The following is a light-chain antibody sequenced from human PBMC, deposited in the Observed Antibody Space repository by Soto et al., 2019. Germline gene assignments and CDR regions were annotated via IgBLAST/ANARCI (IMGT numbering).Light chain of an antibody. CDR3: QQYIRWPLT. CDR2: GAS. J-gene: IGKJ4*01. V-gene: IGKV3-15*01. Sequence: ERVITQSPATLSVSPGERATLSCGASQSVSSNLAWYQQKPGQAPSLLIYGASTRATGTPARFSGSGSGTEFTPTISSLQSEDFAVYYCQQYIRWPLTFGGGTKVDIK. CDR1: QSVSSN.